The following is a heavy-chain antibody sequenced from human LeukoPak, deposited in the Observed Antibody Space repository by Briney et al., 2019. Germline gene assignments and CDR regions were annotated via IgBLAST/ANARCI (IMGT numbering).Heavy chain of an antibody. CDR3: ARDRPHYDFWSGKYYNWFDP. J-gene: IGHJ5*02. CDR2: ISSSGSTI. CDR1: GFTFSDYY. V-gene: IGHV3-11*04. Sequence: GGSLRLSCAASGFTFSDYYMSWIRQAPGKGLEWVSYISSSGSTIYYADSVKGRFTISRDNAKNSLYLQMNSLRAEDTAVYYCARDRPHYDFWSGKYYNWFDPWGQGTLVTVSS. D-gene: IGHD3-3*01.